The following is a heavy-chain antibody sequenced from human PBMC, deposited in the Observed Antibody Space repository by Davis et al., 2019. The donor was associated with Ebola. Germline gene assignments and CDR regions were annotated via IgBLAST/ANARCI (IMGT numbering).Heavy chain of an antibody. CDR2: ISYDGSNK. CDR1: GFTFSSYA. CDR3: ARDGPAPKKTAGRGLGY. J-gene: IGHJ4*02. D-gene: IGHD6-13*01. Sequence: GESLKISCAASGFTFSSYAMHWVRQAPGKGLEWVAVISYDGSNKYYADSVKGRFTISRDNSKNTLYLQMNSLRAEDTAVYYCARDGPAPKKTAGRGLGYWGQGTLVTVSS. V-gene: IGHV3-30-3*01.